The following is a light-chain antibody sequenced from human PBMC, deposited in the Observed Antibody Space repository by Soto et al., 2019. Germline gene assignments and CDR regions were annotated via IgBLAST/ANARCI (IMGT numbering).Light chain of an antibody. V-gene: IGKV1-39*01. CDR1: HSISSY. Sequence: DIQMTQSPSSLSAYVGDRVTITCRASHSISSYLNWYQQRPGKAPKLLMYAASTLQSGVPSRFSGSGSGTDFTLTISSLHPEDFATYYCQQTYSSESFGQGTKLEIK. CDR2: AAS. J-gene: IGKJ2*03. CDR3: QQTYSSES.